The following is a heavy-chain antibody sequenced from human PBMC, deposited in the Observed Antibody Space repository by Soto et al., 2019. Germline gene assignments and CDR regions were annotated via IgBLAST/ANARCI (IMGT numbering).Heavy chain of an antibody. CDR1: GGSFSGYY. V-gene: IGHV4-34*01. CDR3: ARWGSGWYYFDY. Sequence: QVQLQQWGAGLLKPSETLSLTCAVYGGSFSGYYWSWICQPPGKGLEWIGEINHSGSTNYNPSLKSRVTISVDTSKNQFSLKLSSVTAADTAVYYCARWGSGWYYFDYWGQGTLVTVSS. D-gene: IGHD6-19*01. CDR2: INHSGST. J-gene: IGHJ4*02.